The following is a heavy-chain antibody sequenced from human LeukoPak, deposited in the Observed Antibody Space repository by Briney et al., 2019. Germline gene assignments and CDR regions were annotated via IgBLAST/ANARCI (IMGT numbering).Heavy chain of an antibody. CDR2: IYTSGST. Sequence: SETLSPTCTVSGASITSYYWSWIRQPPGKGLEWIGYIYTSGSTNYNASLKSRVTISVDTSKNQFPLKLSSATAAVTDVYYCERLGSWSLRDWGQGTLVTVSS. V-gene: IGHV4-4*09. D-gene: IGHD6-13*01. CDR1: GASITSYY. J-gene: IGHJ4*02. CDR3: ERLGSWSLRD.